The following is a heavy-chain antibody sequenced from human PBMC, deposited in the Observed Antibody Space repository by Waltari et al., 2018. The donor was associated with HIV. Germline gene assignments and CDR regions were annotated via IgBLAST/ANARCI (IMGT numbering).Heavy chain of an antibody. CDR3: ARALWSGYYTPYYFDY. V-gene: IGHV1-18*01. Sequence: QVQLVQSGAEVKKPGASVKVSCKASGYTFTSYGISWVRQAPGQGLEWMGWISAYNGHTNYAQKLQGRVTMTTDTSTSTAYKDLRSLRSDDTAFYYCARALWSGYYTPYYFDYWGQGTLVTVSS. D-gene: IGHD3-3*01. J-gene: IGHJ4*02. CDR1: GYTFTSYG. CDR2: ISAYNGHT.